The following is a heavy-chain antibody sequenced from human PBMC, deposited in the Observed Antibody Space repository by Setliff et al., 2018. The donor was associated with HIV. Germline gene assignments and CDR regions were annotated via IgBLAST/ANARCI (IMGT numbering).Heavy chain of an antibody. D-gene: IGHD5-18*01. V-gene: IGHV6-1*01. CDR3: ARGGITAYYFDH. CDR2: TYYRSKWYT. CDR1: GDSVSSDSAA. J-gene: IGHJ4*02. Sequence: SQTLSLTCAISGDSVSSDSAAWNWIRQSPSRGLEWLARTYYRSKWYTDYAVSVKSRITINPDTSRNQFSLQLSSVIPDDSAVYLCARGGITAYYFDHWAQGTLVTV.